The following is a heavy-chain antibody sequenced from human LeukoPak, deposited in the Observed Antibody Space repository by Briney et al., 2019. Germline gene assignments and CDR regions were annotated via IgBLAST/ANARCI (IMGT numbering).Heavy chain of an antibody. Sequence: PGESLRLSCAASGFTFDDYAMHWVRQAPGKGLEWVSGISWNSGSIGYADSVKGRFTISRDNAKNSLYLQMNSLRAEDTALYYCAKGPNGDPDCFDYWGQGTLVTVSS. CDR3: AKGPNGDPDCFDY. J-gene: IGHJ4*02. D-gene: IGHD4-17*01. CDR2: ISWNSGSI. CDR1: GFTFDDYA. V-gene: IGHV3-9*01.